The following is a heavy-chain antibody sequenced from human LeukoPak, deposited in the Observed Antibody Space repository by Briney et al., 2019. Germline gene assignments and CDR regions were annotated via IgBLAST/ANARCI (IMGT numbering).Heavy chain of an antibody. D-gene: IGHD6-13*01. V-gene: IGHV4-59*01. J-gene: IGHJ4*02. CDR3: ARDMGSVAGHDY. CDR1: GGSISSYY. Sequence: SETLSLTCTVSGGSISSYYWSRIRQPPGKGLEWVGYIYYSGSTHYNPSLKSRVTISVDTSKKQFSLKMTSVTAADTAVYYCARDMGSVAGHDYWGQGTLVTVSS. CDR2: IYYSGST.